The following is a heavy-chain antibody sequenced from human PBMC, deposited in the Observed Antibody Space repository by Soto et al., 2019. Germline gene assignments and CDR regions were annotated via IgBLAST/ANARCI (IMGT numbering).Heavy chain of an antibody. Sequence: QVQLVQSGAEVKKPVSSVKVSCKASGGTFSSYAISWVRQAPGQGLEWMGGIIPIFGTANYAQKFQGRVTITADESTITAYMELSSLRSEDTAVYYCARDRGVLVPAAHDAFEIVGQGTMVTVSS. D-gene: IGHD2-2*01. J-gene: IGHJ3*02. CDR2: IIPIFGTA. CDR1: GGTFSSYA. CDR3: ARDRGVLVPAAHDAFEI. V-gene: IGHV1-69*12.